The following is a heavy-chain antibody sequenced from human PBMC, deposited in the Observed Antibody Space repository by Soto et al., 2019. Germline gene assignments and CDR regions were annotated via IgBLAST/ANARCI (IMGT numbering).Heavy chain of an antibody. CDR1: GYTFITYD. D-gene: IGHD2-2*01. J-gene: IGHJ5*02. CDR3: ATAPAAHCSSTNCLNWFDP. V-gene: IGHV1-8*01. Sequence: ASVKVSCKASGYTFITYDINWVRQAPGQGLEWMGWMNPSTGKAGYAQRFQGRVTMTRDNSISTAYLELSSLRSEDTAVYYCATAPAAHCSSTNCLNWFDPWGQGTLVTVS. CDR2: MNPSTGKA.